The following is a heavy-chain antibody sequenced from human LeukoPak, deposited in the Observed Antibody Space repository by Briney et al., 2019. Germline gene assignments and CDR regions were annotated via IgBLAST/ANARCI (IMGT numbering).Heavy chain of an antibody. CDR1: GFMFRSNT. J-gene: IGHJ4*02. D-gene: IGHD6-19*01. CDR3: SRGSGWLSVY. CDR2: ISGGTT. V-gene: IGHV3-49*04. Sequence: GGSLRLSCVVSGFMFRSNTMSWVRQAPGKGLEWIGFISGGTTEYAASVKGRFTISRDDSTSIAYLQMNSLTTEDTAVYYCSRGSGWLSVYWGQGTLVTVSS.